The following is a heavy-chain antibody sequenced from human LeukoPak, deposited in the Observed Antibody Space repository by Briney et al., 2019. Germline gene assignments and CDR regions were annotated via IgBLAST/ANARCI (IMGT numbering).Heavy chain of an antibody. CDR2: IDYSGNT. D-gene: IGHD4-23*01. Sequence: SETLSLTCTVSGGSISSSGYCWGWIRQPPGKGLEWIGSIDYSGNTNYNPSLKSRVTIAVDMSKNQFSLKLSSVTAADTAVYYCARDIESGPYGGNPNAAFDVWGQGTMVTVSS. J-gene: IGHJ3*01. CDR1: GGSISSSGYC. V-gene: IGHV4-39*02. CDR3: ARDIESGPYGGNPNAAFDV.